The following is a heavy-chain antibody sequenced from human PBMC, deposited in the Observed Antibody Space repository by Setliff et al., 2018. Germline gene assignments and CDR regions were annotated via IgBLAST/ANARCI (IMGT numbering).Heavy chain of an antibody. Sequence: SETLSLTCTVSGDSISSGDDFWSWIRQPPGKGLEWIGSIYYTTNGHYNPSLKSRVTISVDTSKNQFSLKLISVTAADTAVYYCARLYGGYCSSTSCFYFDYWGQGTLVTVSS. CDR2: IYYTTNG. CDR3: ARLYGGYCSSTSCFYFDY. D-gene: IGHD2-2*01. J-gene: IGHJ4*02. V-gene: IGHV4-30-4*08. CDR1: GDSISSGDDF.